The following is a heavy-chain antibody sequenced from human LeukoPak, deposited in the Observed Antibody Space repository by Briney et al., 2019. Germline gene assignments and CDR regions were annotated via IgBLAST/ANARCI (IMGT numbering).Heavy chain of an antibody. J-gene: IGHJ6*02. CDR2: ISSSSSYI. CDR1: GFTFSSYS. V-gene: IGHV3-21*01. D-gene: IGHD1-26*01. Sequence: GGSLRLSCAASGFTFSSYSMNWVRQAPGKGLEWVSSISSSSSYIYYADSVKGRFTISRDNAKNSLYLQMNSLRAEDTAVYYCAREVEGYYGMDVWGQGTTVTVSS. CDR3: AREVEGYYGMDV.